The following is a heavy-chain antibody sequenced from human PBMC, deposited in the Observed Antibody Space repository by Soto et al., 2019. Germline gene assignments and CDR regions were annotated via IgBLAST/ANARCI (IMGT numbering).Heavy chain of an antibody. Sequence: QVQLVQSGAEVKKPGSSVKVSCKASGGTFSSYTISWVRQAPGQGLEWMGKIIPILGTANYAQKFQGRVTITADKATSTAYMEMSSLRSEDTAVYYCARDFHYNLSGEPNHWGQGTLGTVSS. D-gene: IGHD3-10*02. CDR3: ARDFHYNLSGEPNH. CDR2: IIPILGTA. V-gene: IGHV1-69*08. J-gene: IGHJ5*02. CDR1: GGTFSSYT.